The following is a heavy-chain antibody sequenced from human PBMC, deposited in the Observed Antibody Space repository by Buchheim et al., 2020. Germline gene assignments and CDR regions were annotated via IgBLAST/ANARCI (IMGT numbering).Heavy chain of an antibody. D-gene: IGHD1-1*01. CDR1: RFTFSDLW. J-gene: IGHJ4*02. V-gene: IGHV3-74*01. CDR3: ARDPLLNGGTLDY. CDR2: INSDGSST. Sequence: EVQLVESGGGLVQPGGSLRLSCAASRFTFSDLWMHWVRQTPGKGLMWVSRINSDGSSTIYGESVKGRFTVSRDNAKNTLYLQMNSLRAEDTGVYYCARDPLLNGGTLDYWGQGT.